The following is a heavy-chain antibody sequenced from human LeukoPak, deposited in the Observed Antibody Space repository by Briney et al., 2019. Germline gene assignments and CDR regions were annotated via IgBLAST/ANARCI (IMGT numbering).Heavy chain of an antibody. CDR1: GGSISSYY. CDR2: IYYGGST. V-gene: IGHV4-59*01. D-gene: IGHD6-19*01. CDR3: ARTPCSGCSLDY. J-gene: IGHJ4*02. Sequence: SETLSLTCTVSGGSISSYYWSWIRQPPGKGLEWIGYIYYGGSTNYNPSLKSRVTISVDTSKNQFSLKLSSVTAADTAVYYCARTPCSGCSLDYWGQGTLVTVSS.